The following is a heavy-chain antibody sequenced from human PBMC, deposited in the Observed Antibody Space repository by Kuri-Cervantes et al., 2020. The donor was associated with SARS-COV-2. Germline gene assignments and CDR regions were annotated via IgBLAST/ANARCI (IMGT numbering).Heavy chain of an antibody. J-gene: IGHJ4*02. D-gene: IGHD3-22*01. V-gene: IGHV4-39*01. CDR2: ISYSGTT. Sequence: SETLSLTCTVSGGSIRISSYYWGWIRQSPGKGLEWIGSISYSGTTYYNPSLKSRVTISVHTSKTQFSLKLTSVTAADTAVYYCARGVNYFDIPGGYWGQGALVTVSS. CDR3: ARGVNYFDIPGGY. CDR1: GGSIRISSYY.